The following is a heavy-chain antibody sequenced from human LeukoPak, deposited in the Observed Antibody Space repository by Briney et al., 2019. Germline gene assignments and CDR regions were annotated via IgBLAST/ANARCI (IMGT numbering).Heavy chain of an antibody. CDR1: GFTFSNYA. Sequence: AGGSLRLSCAASGFTFSNYAMHWVRQAPGKGLEWVAFIRYDGSNKYYADSVKGRFTISRDNSKNTLYLQMNNLRAEDTAVYYCARDFDLWGRGTLVTVSS. CDR3: ARDFDL. J-gene: IGHJ2*01. CDR2: IRYDGSNK. V-gene: IGHV3-30*02.